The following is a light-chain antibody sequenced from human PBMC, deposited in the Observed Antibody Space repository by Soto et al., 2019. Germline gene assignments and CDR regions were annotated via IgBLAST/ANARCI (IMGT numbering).Light chain of an antibody. CDR1: QSVSTSQ. CDR3: QQCSNWPRT. CDR2: DAS. Sequence: EIVLTQSPGTLSLSPGERATLSCRASQSVSTSQLAWYQQKPGQAPRLLIFDASSRATGIPDRFSGSGSGTEFTLTISSLQSEDFAVYYCQQCSNWPRTFGQGTRLEIK. J-gene: IGKJ5*01. V-gene: IGKV3D-20*02.